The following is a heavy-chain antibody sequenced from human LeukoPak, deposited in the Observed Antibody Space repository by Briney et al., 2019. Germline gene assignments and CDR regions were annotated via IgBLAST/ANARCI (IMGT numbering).Heavy chain of an antibody. CDR3: ARDRGQDFDWLLYR. D-gene: IGHD3-9*01. J-gene: IGHJ4*02. Sequence: ASVKVSCKASGYTFTGYYIHWVRQAPGQGLEWMGWISAYNGNTNYAQKLQGRVTMTTDTSTSTAYMELRSLRSDDTAVYYCARDRGQDFDWLLYRWGQGTLVTVSS. V-gene: IGHV1-18*04. CDR2: ISAYNGNT. CDR1: GYTFTGYY.